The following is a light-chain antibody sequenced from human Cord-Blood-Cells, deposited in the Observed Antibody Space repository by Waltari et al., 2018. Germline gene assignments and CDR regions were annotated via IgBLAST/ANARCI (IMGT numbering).Light chain of an antibody. CDR2: RNN. Sequence: QPVLTQPPSASGTPGQRVTISCSGSSSNIGRNSVYCYQQLPGTAPKLLIYRNNQRPSGVPDRFSGSKSGTSASLAISGLRSEDEADYYCAAWDDSLSGRVFGGGTKLTVL. CDR3: AAWDDSLSGRV. J-gene: IGLJ3*02. CDR1: SSNIGRNS. V-gene: IGLV1-47*01.